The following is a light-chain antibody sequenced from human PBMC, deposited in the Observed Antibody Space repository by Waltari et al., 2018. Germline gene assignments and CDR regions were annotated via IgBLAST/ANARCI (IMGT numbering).Light chain of an antibody. CDR2: DVS. CDR3: CSYAGSSTWV. J-gene: IGLJ1*01. CDR1: SSDVGGYNY. V-gene: IGLV2-23*02. Sequence: QSALPQPASVSGSPGQSITISCTGTSSDVGGYNYVSWYQQHPGKAPKLMIYDVSKRPSGVSNRFSGYKSGNTASLTISGLQAEDEADYYCCSYAGSSTWVFGTGTKVTVL.